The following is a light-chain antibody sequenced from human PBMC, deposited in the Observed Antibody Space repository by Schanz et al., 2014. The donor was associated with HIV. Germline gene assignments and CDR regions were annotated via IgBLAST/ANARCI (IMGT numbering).Light chain of an antibody. CDR3: CSFAGSIWV. CDR2: GNI. V-gene: IGLV1-40*01. J-gene: IGLJ3*02. CDR1: SSNIGAGYD. Sequence: QSVLTQPPSVSGAPGQRVTISCTGSSSNIGAGYDVHWYQQLPGIAPKLLIYGNIHRPSGVPDRFSGSRSDTSASLAITGLQDEDEADYFCCSFAGSIWVFGGGTKLTVL.